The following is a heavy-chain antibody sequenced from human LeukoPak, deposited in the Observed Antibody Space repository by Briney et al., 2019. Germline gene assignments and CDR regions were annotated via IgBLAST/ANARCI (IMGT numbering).Heavy chain of an antibody. V-gene: IGHV4-59*08. J-gene: IGHJ6*02. Sequence: SETLSLTCTVSGGSISSYYWSWIRQPPGKGLEWIGYIYYSGSTNYNPSLKSRVTISVDTSKNQISLKLSSVTAADTAVYYCARSEYSSGWSGMDVWGQGTTVTVSS. CDR2: IYYSGST. CDR1: GGSISSYY. D-gene: IGHD6-19*01. CDR3: ARSEYSSGWSGMDV.